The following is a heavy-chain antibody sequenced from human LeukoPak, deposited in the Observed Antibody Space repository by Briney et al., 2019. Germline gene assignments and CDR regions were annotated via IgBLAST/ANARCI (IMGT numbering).Heavy chain of an antibody. CDR2: IRSKAYGGTT. Sequence: GGSLRLSCTASGFTFGDYAMSWVRQAPGKGLEWGGFIRSKAYGGTTEYAASVKGRFTISRDDSKSIAYLQMNSLKTEDPAVYYCTRDRSYAKNDYWGQGTLVTVSS. V-gene: IGHV3-49*04. D-gene: IGHD5-18*01. CDR3: TRDRSYAKNDY. J-gene: IGHJ4*02. CDR1: GFTFGDYA.